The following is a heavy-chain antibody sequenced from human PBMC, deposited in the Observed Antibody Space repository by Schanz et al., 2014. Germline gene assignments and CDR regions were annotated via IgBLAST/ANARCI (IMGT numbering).Heavy chain of an antibody. J-gene: IGHJ6*02. CDR1: GYTFTTYY. CDR3: GRGGGAYPQKYGMDV. V-gene: IGHV1-46*01. CDR2: INPSGGTT. Sequence: QVQLVQSGAEVKKPGASVKVSCKASGYTFTTYYIHWVQQAPGQGLEWMGIINPSGGTTKYAKGSRGRATVTWKASPGTSFVARSGLTSEDTAVYYGGRGGGAYPQKYGMDVWGQGTTVTVSS. D-gene: IGHD3-16*01.